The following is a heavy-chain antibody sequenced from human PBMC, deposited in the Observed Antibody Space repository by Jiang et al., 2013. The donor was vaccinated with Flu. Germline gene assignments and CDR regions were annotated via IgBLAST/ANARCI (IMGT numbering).Heavy chain of an antibody. Sequence: GAEVKKPGSSVKVSCKASGGTFSSYAISWVRQAPGQGLEWMGRIIPILGIANYAQKFQGRVTITADKSTSTAYMELNSLRSEDTAVYYCARVPTGYSSSVDYWGQGTLVTVSS. J-gene: IGHJ4*02. CDR3: ARVPTGYSSSVDY. CDR1: GGTFSSYA. D-gene: IGHD6-19*01. V-gene: IGHV1-69*04. CDR2: IIPILGIA.